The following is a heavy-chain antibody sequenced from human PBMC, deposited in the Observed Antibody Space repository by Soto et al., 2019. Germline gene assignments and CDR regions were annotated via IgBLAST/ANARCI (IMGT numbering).Heavy chain of an antibody. Sequence: GASVKVSCKASGGTFSSYAISWVRQAPGQGLEWMGGIIPIFGTANYAQKFQGRVTITADESTSTAYMELSSLRSEDTAVYYCARDFTSKGAWFDPWGQGTLVTVSS. CDR2: IIPIFGTA. CDR3: ARDFTSKGAWFDP. J-gene: IGHJ5*02. V-gene: IGHV1-69*13. D-gene: IGHD4-4*01. CDR1: GGTFSSYA.